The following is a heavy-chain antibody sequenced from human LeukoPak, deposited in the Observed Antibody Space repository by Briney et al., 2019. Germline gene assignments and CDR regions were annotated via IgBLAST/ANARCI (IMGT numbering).Heavy chain of an antibody. CDR1: GGSLSSSSYY. CDR2: IYYSGST. Sequence: SETLSLTCTVSGGSLSSSSYYWGWVRQPPGKGLEWIGNIYYSGSTYYNPSLKSRPTISLDTSQRHFSLRLSSVTAAGTASYYCTRGSYDVLTGYSTLGEYWGQGTLVTVSS. V-gene: IGHV4-39*02. CDR3: TRGSYDVLTGYSTLGEY. D-gene: IGHD3-9*01. J-gene: IGHJ4*02.